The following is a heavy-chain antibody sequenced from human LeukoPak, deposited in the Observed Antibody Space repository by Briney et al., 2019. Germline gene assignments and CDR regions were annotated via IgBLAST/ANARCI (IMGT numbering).Heavy chain of an antibody. CDR3: ARDGGHSTDLDY. D-gene: IGHD2-8*02. V-gene: IGHV3-7*01. CDR2: IKQDGSER. CDR1: GFTFSTYA. Sequence: GGSLRLSCAASGFTFSTYAMTWVRQAPGKGPEWVANIKQDGSERYYVHSVRGRFTISRDSAKNALYLQMNSLRAEDTAVYYCARDGGHSTDLDYWGQGILVTVSS. J-gene: IGHJ4*02.